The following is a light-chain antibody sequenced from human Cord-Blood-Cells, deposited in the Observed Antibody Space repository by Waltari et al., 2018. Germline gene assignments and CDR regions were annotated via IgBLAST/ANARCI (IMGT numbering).Light chain of an antibody. CDR2: EGS. Sequence: QSALTQPAPVSGSPGQSIPIPCPGPSSNVGSYNLSSWYQQHPGKAPKLMIYEGSKRPSGVSNRFSGSKSGNTASLTISGLQAEDEADYYCCSYAGSSTYVFGTGTKVTVL. CDR3: CSYAGSSTYV. CDR1: SSNVGSYNL. V-gene: IGLV2-23*01. J-gene: IGLJ1*01.